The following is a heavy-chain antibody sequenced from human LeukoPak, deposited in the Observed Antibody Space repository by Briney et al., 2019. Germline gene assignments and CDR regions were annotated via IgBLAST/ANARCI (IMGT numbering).Heavy chain of an antibody. D-gene: IGHD2-15*01. CDR1: GGSLSGYY. V-gene: IGHV4-34*01. J-gene: IGHJ4*02. CDR3: ARRGTAYCRGGNCYSDKYFDY. CDR2: INYSGNT. Sequence: SETLSLTCAVYGGSLSGYYWTWIRQNPGKGLEWIGEINYSGNTNYNRSLKSRVTISADTSKNQFSLRLSSVTAADTAVYYCARRGTAYCRGGNCYSDKYFDYWGQGTQVTVSS.